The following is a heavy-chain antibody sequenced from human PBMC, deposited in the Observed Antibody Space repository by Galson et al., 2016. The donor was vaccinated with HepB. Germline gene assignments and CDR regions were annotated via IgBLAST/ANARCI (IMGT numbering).Heavy chain of an antibody. CDR1: GDSVSSNTAG. J-gene: IGHJ5*02. V-gene: IGHV6-1*01. Sequence: CAISGDSVSSNTAGWNWIRQSPSRGLEWLGRTYYRSEWSSDYAESVRSRISISADTSKNQFSLQLNSVTPEDTAVYYCTRVFLLGSGFNTWGQGTLVTVSS. CDR3: TRVFLLGSGFNT. CDR2: TYYRSEWSS. D-gene: IGHD3-10*01.